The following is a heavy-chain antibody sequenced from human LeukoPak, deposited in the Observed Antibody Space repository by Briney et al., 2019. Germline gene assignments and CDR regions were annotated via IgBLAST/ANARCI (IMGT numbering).Heavy chain of an antibody. CDR2: ISAYNGNT. V-gene: IGHV1-18*01. CDR3: ARDRLGYSSSWEKVWDY. J-gene: IGHJ4*02. Sequence: ASVKVSCKASGYTFTSYGISWVRQAPGQGLEWMGWISAYNGNTNYAQKLQGRVTMTTDTSTSTAYMELRSLRSDDTAVYYCARDRLGYSSSWEKVWDYWGQGTLVIVSS. CDR1: GYTFTSYG. D-gene: IGHD6-13*01.